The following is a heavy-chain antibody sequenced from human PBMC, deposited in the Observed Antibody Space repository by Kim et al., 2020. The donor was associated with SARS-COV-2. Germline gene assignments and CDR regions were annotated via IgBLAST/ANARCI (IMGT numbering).Heavy chain of an antibody. V-gene: IGHV3-33*06. D-gene: IGHD3-9*01. CDR1: GFTFSSYA. CDR2: IWYEGSNK. Sequence: GGSLRLSCAASGFTFSSYAIHWVRQAPGKGXEWVAVIWYEGSNKYYGDSVKGRFTISRDNSKNTLYLQMNSLRAEDTAVYYCAKDQGSAYYDILTCYGPFXSWGQXILVTVSS. CDR3: AKDQGSAYYDILTCYGPFXS. J-gene: IGHJ4*02.